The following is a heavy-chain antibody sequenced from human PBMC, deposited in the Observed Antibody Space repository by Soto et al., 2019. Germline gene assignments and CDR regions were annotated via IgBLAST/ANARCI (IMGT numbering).Heavy chain of an antibody. D-gene: IGHD2-2*01. CDR2: IYFTGYTGTT. CDR1: GASFGGVY. J-gene: IGHJ6*02. Sequence: PSETLSLTCNVSGASFGGVYWNWIRQTPGKGLEWIGYIYFTGYTGTTHYNPSLKSRVTISVDRAKDQLSLKVTSMTAADTAVYYCARPESTRAYGMDVWGQGTTVTVSS. V-gene: IGHV4-59*08. CDR3: ARPESTRAYGMDV.